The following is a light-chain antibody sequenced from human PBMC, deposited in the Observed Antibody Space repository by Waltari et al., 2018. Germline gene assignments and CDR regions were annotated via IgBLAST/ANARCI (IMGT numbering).Light chain of an antibody. V-gene: IGLV2-14*01. CDR2: DVS. Sequence: QSALTQPASVSGSPGQSIPISCTGTSSDVGGYNYVSWYQQHPGKAPKLMISDVSKRPSGVSNRFSGSKSGNTASLTISGLQAEDEADYYCSSYTSGTTVVFGGGTKLTVL. CDR3: SSYTSGTTVV. CDR1: SSDVGGYNY. J-gene: IGLJ2*01.